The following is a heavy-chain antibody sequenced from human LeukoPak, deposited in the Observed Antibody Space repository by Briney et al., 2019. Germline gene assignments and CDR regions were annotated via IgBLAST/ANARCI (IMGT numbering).Heavy chain of an antibody. J-gene: IGHJ4*02. V-gene: IGHV3-23*01. Sequence: GGSLRLSCAASGFTFSSYAMSWVRQAPGKGLEWVSAISGSGGSTYFADSVKGRFTISRDNSKNTLYMQMNSLRAEDTAVYYCAVYYYDSSGLGRDYWGQGTLVTVSS. CDR1: GFTFSSYA. D-gene: IGHD3-22*01. CDR3: AVYYYDSSGLGRDY. CDR2: ISGSGGST.